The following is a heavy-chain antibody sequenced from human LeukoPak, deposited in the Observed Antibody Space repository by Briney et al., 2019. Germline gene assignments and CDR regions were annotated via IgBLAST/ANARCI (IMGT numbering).Heavy chain of an antibody. CDR1: GFTFDDYG. Sequence: GGSVTLSCAASGFTFDDYGMSWVRQSPGKGLEWVSGINWNGGSTGYAESVKGRFTISRDNEKKSLYLQMDSLRAEDRALYYCGRRITMIVVAGGTKYYFDYWGQGTLVTVSS. J-gene: IGHJ4*02. CDR3: GRRITMIVVAGGTKYYFDY. CDR2: INWNGGST. D-gene: IGHD3-22*01. V-gene: IGHV3-20*04.